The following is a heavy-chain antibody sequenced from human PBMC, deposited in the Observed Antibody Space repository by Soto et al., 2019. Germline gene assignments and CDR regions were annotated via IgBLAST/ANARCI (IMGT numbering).Heavy chain of an antibody. CDR3: VQSRCGGDCLQSYSSHSYYGLDV. V-gene: IGHV2-5*02. CDR2: IYWDDDK. D-gene: IGHD2-21*02. J-gene: IGHJ6*02. Sequence: QITLKESGPTLVKPTQTLTLTCTFSGFSLSTIGVGVGWIRQPPGKALEWLALIYWDDDKRYSPSLKSRLTGTKDPSKNQVVLTMTNMDPVDTATYYCVQSRCGGDCLQSYSSHSYYGLDVWGQGTTVTVSS. CDR1: GFSLSTIGVG.